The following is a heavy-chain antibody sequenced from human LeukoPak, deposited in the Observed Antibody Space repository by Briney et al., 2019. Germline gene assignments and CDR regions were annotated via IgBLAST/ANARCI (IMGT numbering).Heavy chain of an antibody. CDR1: GFTFSDYY. V-gene: IGHV3-11*04. D-gene: IGHD2-2*01. J-gene: IGHJ3*02. CDR2: ISSSGSTK. Sequence: GGSLRLSCAASGFTFSDYYMSWIRQAPGRGVEWVSYISSSGSTKYYADSAKGRFTISRDNAKNPLYLQMNSLRAGDTAVYYCARQGAIGDAFDIWGQGTMVTVSS. CDR3: ARQGAIGDAFDI.